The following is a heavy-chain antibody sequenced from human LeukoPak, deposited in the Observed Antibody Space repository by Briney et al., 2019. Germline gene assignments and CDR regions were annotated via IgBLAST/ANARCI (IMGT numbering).Heavy chain of an antibody. CDR3: ARGGFYCGGDCYVDY. D-gene: IGHD2-21*02. CDR2: INHSGST. V-gene: IGHV4-34*01. CDR1: GGSFSPYY. J-gene: IGHJ4*02. Sequence: SDTLSLTCAVYGGSFSPYYWSWIRQPPGKGLEWIGEINHSGSTNYNPSLKSRVTISVDTSKNQFSLRLSSVTAADTAVYYCARGGFYCGGDCYVDYWGQGTLVTVSS.